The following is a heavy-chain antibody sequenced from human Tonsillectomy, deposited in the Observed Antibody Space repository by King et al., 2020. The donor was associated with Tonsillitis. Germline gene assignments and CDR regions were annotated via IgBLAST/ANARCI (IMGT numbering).Heavy chain of an antibody. J-gene: IGHJ3*02. D-gene: IGHD2-15*01. CDR3: ARASGSKDFAFDI. CDR2: IYSGGST. V-gene: IGHV3-53*02. Sequence: VQLVETGGGLIQPGGSLRLSCAASGFTVSTNYMTWVRQAPGKGLEWVSLIYSGGSTYYADSVKGRFTISRDNSKNTLYLQMNSLRAEDTAVFYCARASGSKDFAFDIWGQGTMVTVSS. CDR1: GFTVSTNY.